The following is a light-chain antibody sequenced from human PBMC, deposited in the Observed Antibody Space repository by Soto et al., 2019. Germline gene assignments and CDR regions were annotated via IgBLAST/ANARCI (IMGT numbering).Light chain of an antibody. V-gene: IGKV2-28*01. CDR1: QSLLHSSGYNY. Sequence: DIVMTQSPLSLPVTPGEPASISCRSSQSLLHSSGYNYLDWYLQKPGQSPQLLIYLGSNRASGGPGRFSGSGSGTDFTLKISRVEAEDVGVYYCMQALQIPPITFGQGTRLEIK. J-gene: IGKJ5*01. CDR2: LGS. CDR3: MQALQIPPIT.